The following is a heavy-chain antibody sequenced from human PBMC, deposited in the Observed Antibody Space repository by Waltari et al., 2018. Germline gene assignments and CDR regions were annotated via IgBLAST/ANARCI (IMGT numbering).Heavy chain of an antibody. D-gene: IGHD6-19*01. Sequence: QLQLQESGPGLVKPSETLSFTCTVSGGSISSSSYYWGWIRQPPGKGLEWIGSIYCSGSTYYNPSLMSRVTISVDTSKNQFSLKLSSVTAADTAVYYCATKRESSASGFDYWGQGTLVTVSS. V-gene: IGHV4-39*01. CDR2: IYCSGST. CDR1: GGSISSSSYY. CDR3: ATKRESSASGFDY. J-gene: IGHJ4*02.